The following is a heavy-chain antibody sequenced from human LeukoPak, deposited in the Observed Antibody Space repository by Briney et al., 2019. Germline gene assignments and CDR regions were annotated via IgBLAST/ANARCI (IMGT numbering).Heavy chain of an antibody. D-gene: IGHD6-19*01. CDR1: GFTFSSYW. CDR3: ARDQGTSGGWPAVGRMGYFDY. V-gene: IGHV3-74*01. CDR2: INSDGSST. Sequence: GGSLRLSCAASGFTFSSYWMHWVRQAPGKGLVWVSRINSDGSSTSYADSVKGRFTISRDNAKNTLYLQMNSLRAEDTAVYYCARDQGTSGGWPAVGRMGYFDYWGQGTLVTVSS. J-gene: IGHJ4*02.